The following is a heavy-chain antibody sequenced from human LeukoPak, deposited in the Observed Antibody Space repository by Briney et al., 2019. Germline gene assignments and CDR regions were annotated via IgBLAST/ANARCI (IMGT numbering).Heavy chain of an antibody. J-gene: IGHJ6*02. V-gene: IGHV1-3*01. CDR3: ARHFRGYYESSGYYFAYYHGMDV. D-gene: IGHD3-22*01. Sequence: ASVDVSCKASGYTFTSYAIYWVRQAPGQRLEWMGWINAGNGNTKFSQKLQDRVTITRDTSASTAYMELSSLRSEDTAVYYCARHFRGYYESSGYYFAYYHGMDVWGQGTTVTVSS. CDR1: GYTFTSYA. CDR2: INAGNGNT.